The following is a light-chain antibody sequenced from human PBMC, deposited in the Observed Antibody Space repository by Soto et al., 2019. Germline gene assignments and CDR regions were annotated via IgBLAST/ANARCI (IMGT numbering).Light chain of an antibody. CDR3: QHLHSYPYS. Sequence: QLTQSPSSLSASVGDRVTITCRASQDITRYLAWYQQKPGKAPKLLIYAASTLQSGVPSRFSGSESGTDFTLTISGLQAEDFATYYCQHLHSYPYSFGQGTKVEMK. CDR1: QDITRY. V-gene: IGKV1-9*01. J-gene: IGKJ2*03. CDR2: AAS.